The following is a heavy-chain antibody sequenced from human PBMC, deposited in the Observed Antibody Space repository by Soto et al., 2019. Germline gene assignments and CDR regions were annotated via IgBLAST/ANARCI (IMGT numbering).Heavy chain of an antibody. V-gene: IGHV3-9*01. CDR1: GFTFDDYA. Sequence: SLKISCAASGFTFDDYAMHWVRQAPGKGLEWVSGISWNSGSIGYADSVKGRFTISRDNAKNSLYLQMNSLRAEDTALYYCAKDIRRWCHYYGMDVWGQGTTVTVSS. CDR3: AKDIRRWCHYYGMDV. J-gene: IGHJ6*02. CDR2: ISWNSGSI. D-gene: IGHD2-8*02.